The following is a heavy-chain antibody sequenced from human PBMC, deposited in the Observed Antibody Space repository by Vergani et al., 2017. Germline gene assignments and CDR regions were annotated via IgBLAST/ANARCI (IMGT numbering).Heavy chain of an antibody. V-gene: IGHV1-69*01. CDR2: IIPIFGTA. J-gene: IGHJ5*02. CDR3: ARSDGGGAVAGNWFDP. Sequence: QVQLVQSGAEVKKPGSSVKVSCKASGGTFSSYAISWVRQAPGQGLEWMGGIIPIFGTANYAQKFQGRVTITADESTSTAYMELSSLRSEETAVYYCARSDGGGAVAGNWFDPWGQGTLVTVSS. CDR1: GGTFSSYA. D-gene: IGHD6-19*01.